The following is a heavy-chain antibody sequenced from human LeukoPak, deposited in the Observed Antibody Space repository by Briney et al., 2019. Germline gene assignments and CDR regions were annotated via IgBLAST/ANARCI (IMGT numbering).Heavy chain of an antibody. CDR3: AKDPYGTRYFDY. CDR2: LSGSGYNT. D-gene: IGHD2-2*01. V-gene: IGHV3-23*01. J-gene: IGHJ4*02. Sequence: PGGSLRLSCAASGFTFSSHALRWVRQAPGKGLEWASSLSGSGYNTYYADSVKGRFTISRDNSKNTVYLQMNSLRAEDTAVYYCAKDPYGTRYFDYWGQGTLVTVSS. CDR1: GFTFSSHA.